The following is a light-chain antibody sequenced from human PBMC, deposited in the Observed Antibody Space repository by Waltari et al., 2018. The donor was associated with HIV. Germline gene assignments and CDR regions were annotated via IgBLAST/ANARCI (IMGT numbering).Light chain of an antibody. V-gene: IGLV2-14*03. CDR1: SSDVGILKY. CDR2: DFI. J-gene: IGLJ2*01. CDR3: SSHTTTTTLWV. Sequence: QSALTQPASVSGSPGQSITISCTGASSDVGILKYVTWYQQHPGKAPKVIIYDFINRPSGVSNRFSGSKSDNTASLTISGLQAEDEADYYCSSHTTTTTLWVFGGGTKLTVL.